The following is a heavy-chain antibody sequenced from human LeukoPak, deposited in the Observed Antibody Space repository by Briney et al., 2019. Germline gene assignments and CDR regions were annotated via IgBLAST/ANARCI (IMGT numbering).Heavy chain of an antibody. V-gene: IGHV3-48*04. J-gene: IGHJ3*02. CDR1: GFTFSSYS. CDR2: ISSSSSTI. CDR3: ARVTTYYYDSSGYLHDAFDI. Sequence: GGSLRLSCAASGFTFSSYSMNWVRQAPGKGLEWVSYISSSSSTIYYADSVKGRFTISRDNAKNSLYLQMNSLRAEDTAVYYCARVTTYYYDSSGYLHDAFDIWGQGTMVTVSS. D-gene: IGHD3-22*01.